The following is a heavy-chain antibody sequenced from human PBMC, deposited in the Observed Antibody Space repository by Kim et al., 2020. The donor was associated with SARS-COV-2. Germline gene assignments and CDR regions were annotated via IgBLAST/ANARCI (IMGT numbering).Heavy chain of an antibody. CDR3: AREGQWLSLYYYGMDV. CDR1: GFTFSYYS. Sequence: GGSLRLSCAASGFTFSYYSMNWVRQAPGKGLEWVSYISSSSSPIYYADSVKGRFTVSRANAKNSLYLQMNSLRDEDTAVYYCAREGQWLSLYYYGMDVWGQGTTVTVSS. J-gene: IGHJ6*02. CDR2: ISSSSSPI. V-gene: IGHV3-48*02. D-gene: IGHD6-19*01.